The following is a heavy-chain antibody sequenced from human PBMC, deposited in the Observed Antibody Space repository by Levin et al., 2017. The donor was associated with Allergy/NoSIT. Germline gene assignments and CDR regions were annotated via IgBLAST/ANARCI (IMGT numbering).Heavy chain of an antibody. CDR2: ISSSSSTI. CDR1: GFTFSSYS. CDR3: ARATYSSSWYGGLYYFDY. V-gene: IGHV3-48*02. J-gene: IGHJ4*02. Sequence: GGSLRLSCAASGFTFSSYSMNWVRQAPGKGLEWVSYISSSSSTIYYADSVKGRFTISRDNAKNSLYLQMNSLRDEDTAVYYCARATYSSSWYGGLYYFDYWGQGTLVTVSS. D-gene: IGHD6-13*01.